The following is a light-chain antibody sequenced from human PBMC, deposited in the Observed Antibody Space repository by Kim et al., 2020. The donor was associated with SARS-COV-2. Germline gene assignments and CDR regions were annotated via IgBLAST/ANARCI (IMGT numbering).Light chain of an antibody. Sequence: QSMHISCTGTRGEVGGYIYVSWYQHHPGNAPKFMIYDVNNRPSGVSYRFSGSKSGNTASLTISGLQAEDEGDYYCSSYTRRSTGMVFGGGTQLTVL. CDR3: SSYTRRSTGMV. J-gene: IGLJ2*01. CDR2: DVN. CDR1: RGEVGGYIY. V-gene: IGLV2-14*03.